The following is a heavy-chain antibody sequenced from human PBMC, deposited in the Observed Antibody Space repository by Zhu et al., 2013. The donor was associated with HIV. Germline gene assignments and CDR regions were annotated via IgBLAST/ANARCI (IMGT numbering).Heavy chain of an antibody. CDR1: GFTFSNYA. CDR2: ISDSSRT. V-gene: IGHV3-23*01. Sequence: EVQLLESGGGLVQPGGSLRLSCAASGFTFSNYAMSWVRQAPGKGLEWVSAISDSSRTYSADSVKGRFTISRDNSKNTLFLQMNSLRAEDTAVYYCAKDYSSSWYSFDYWGQGTLVTVSS. D-gene: IGHD6-13*01. CDR3: AKDYSSSWYSFDY. J-gene: IGHJ4*02.